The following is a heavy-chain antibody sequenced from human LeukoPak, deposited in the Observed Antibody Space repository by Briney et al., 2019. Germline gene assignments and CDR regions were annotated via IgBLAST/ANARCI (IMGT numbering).Heavy chain of an antibody. J-gene: IGHJ4*02. Sequence: GGSLRLSCAASGFTFTSYWMYWVRQAPGKGLVWVSLINTDGSTTNYADSVKGRFTISRDNAKNTVYLQMNSLRAEDTAVYYCANTKQFEYWGQGTLVTVSS. CDR3: ANTKQFEY. D-gene: IGHD1-1*01. CDR1: GFTFTSYW. CDR2: INTDGSTT. V-gene: IGHV3-74*01.